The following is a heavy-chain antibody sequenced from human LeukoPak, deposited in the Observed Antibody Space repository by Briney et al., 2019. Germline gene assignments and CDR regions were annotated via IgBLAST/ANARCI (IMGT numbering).Heavy chain of an antibody. J-gene: IGHJ6*02. D-gene: IGHD3-16*01. CDR3: ARDAGGYGMDV. CDR2: ISSSSSYI. Sequence: GGSLRLSCAASGFTFSSYSMNWVRQAPGKGLEWVSSISSSSSYIYYADSVKGRFTISRDNAKNSLYLQMNSLRAEDTAVYYCARDAGGYGMDVWGQGTTVTVSS. CDR1: GFTFSSYS. V-gene: IGHV3-21*01.